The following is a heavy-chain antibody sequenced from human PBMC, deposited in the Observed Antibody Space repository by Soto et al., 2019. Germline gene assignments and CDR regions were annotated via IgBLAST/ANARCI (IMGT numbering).Heavy chain of an antibody. D-gene: IGHD2-2*01. J-gene: IGHJ6*02. Sequence: SQTLSLTCAISGDSVSSNSAAWNWIRQSPSRGLEWLGRTYYRSKWYNDYAVSVKSRITINPDTSKNQFSLQLNSVTPEDTAVYYCARDLVPAAMLYYYYGMDVWGQGTTVTVSS. CDR2: TYYRSKWYN. V-gene: IGHV6-1*01. CDR3: ARDLVPAAMLYYYYGMDV. CDR1: GDSVSSNSAA.